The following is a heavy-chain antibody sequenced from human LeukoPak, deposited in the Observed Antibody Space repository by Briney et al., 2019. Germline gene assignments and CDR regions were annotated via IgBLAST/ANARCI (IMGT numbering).Heavy chain of an antibody. D-gene: IGHD3-22*01. V-gene: IGHV1-18*01. Sequence: EASVKVSCKASGYTFTSYGISWVRQAPGQGLEWMGWISAYNGNTNYAQKLQGRVTMTTDTSTSTAYMELRSLRSDDTAVYYCARAIPPYYYDSSGYQEGWFDPWGQGTLVTVSS. CDR3: ARAIPPYYYDSSGYQEGWFDP. CDR1: GYTFTSYG. J-gene: IGHJ5*02. CDR2: ISAYNGNT.